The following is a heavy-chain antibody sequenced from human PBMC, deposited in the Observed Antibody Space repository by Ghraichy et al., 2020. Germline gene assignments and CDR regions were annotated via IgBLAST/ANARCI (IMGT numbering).Heavy chain of an antibody. CDR2: IYPDDSDT. D-gene: IGHD7-27*01. J-gene: IGHJ4*02. CDR1: GYRFTNYW. Sequence: GESLKISCKGSGYRFTNYWIGWVRQMPGKGLEWMGIIYPDDSDTRYSPSFRGQVIFSADKSISTAYLQWSTLTASDTAMYYCAIANWGSPSDSWGQGTLVTVSS. CDR3: AIANWGSPSDS. V-gene: IGHV5-51*01.